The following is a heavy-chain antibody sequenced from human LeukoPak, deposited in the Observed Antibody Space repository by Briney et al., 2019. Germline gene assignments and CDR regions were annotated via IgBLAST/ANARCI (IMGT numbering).Heavy chain of an antibody. CDR1: GDSISTYY. CDR2: VYYTGST. D-gene: IGHD3-10*01. Sequence: PSETLSLICIVSGDSISTYYWSWIRQPPGKGLEWIGYVYYTGSTNYNPSLKSRVTISVDTSKNQFSLTLSSVTAADTAVYYCARSDGYGLVGIWGQGTMVTVSS. V-gene: IGHV4-59*12. J-gene: IGHJ3*02. CDR3: ARSDGYGLVGI.